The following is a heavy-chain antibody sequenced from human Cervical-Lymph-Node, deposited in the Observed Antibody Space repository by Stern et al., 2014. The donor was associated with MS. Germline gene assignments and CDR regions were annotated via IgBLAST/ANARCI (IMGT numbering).Heavy chain of an antibody. Sequence: QLQLQESGPGLVKPSETLSLTCIVSGGSISSYYWSWIRQPPGKGLEWIGHIYFSGSTNYNPSLQSRVTMSADMSKNQISLKLSSVTAADTAVYYCARAPYDFTNWYGMDVWGQGTTVTVSS. D-gene: IGHD1-1*01. J-gene: IGHJ6*02. V-gene: IGHV4-59*01. CDR1: GGSISSYY. CDR2: IYFSGST. CDR3: ARAPYDFTNWYGMDV.